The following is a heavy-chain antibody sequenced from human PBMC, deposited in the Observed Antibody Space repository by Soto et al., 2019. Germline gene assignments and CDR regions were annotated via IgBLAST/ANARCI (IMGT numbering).Heavy chain of an antibody. Sequence: SETLSLTCAVYGGSFSGYYWSWIRQPPGKGLEWIGEINHSGSTNYNPSLKSRVTISVDMSKNQFSLKLSSVTAADTAVYYCARDSYIREGGRWVYYYYYGMDVWGQGTTVTV. D-gene: IGHD3-16*01. CDR1: GGSFSGYY. CDR2: INHSGST. J-gene: IGHJ6*02. V-gene: IGHV4-34*01. CDR3: ARDSYIREGGRWVYYYYYGMDV.